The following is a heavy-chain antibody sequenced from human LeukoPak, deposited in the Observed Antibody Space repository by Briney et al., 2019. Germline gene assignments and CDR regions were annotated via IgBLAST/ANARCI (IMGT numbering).Heavy chain of an antibody. D-gene: IGHD2-2*01. CDR1: GFTFSSYW. V-gene: IGHV3-7*01. Sequence: PGGSLRLSCAASGFTFSSYWMSWVRQAAGKGLEWVAHIKQEGSEKYYVDSVKGRFTISRDNAKNSLYLQMNSLRAEDTVVYYCARVPSRIVVVTAAPYYYYYSMDVWGKGTTVTVSS. CDR2: IKQEGSEK. CDR3: ARVPSRIVVVTAAPYYYYYSMDV. J-gene: IGHJ6*03.